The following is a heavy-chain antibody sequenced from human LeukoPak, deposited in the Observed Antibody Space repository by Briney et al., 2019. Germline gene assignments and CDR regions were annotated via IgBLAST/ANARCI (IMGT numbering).Heavy chain of an antibody. CDR2: ISSNGGST. CDR3: ATYRQVLLPFES. V-gene: IGHV3-64*01. J-gene: IGHJ4*02. CDR1: GFTFSSYA. D-gene: IGHD2-8*02. Sequence: PGGSLRLSCAASGFTFSSYAMHWVRQAPGKGLEYVSAISSNGGSTYYANSVKGRFTISRDNSKNTPYLQMGSLRAEDTAIYYCATYRQVLLPFESWGQGTLVTVSS.